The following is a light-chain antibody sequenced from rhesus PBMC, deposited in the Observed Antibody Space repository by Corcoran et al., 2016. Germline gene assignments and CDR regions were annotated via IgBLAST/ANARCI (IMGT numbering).Light chain of an antibody. J-gene: IGKJ1*01. Sequence: EIVVTQSPATLSLSSGERATLSCRASQSVGTFLAWYQQKPGQAPRLLNYDAYRRAIGLPDRFSGSGSGTAFTLTLIRLEPEDFVIYYCQQCDDLWTCGQGTKVEIK. CDR3: QQCDDLWT. V-gene: IGKV3-24*04. CDR1: QSVGTF. CDR2: DAY.